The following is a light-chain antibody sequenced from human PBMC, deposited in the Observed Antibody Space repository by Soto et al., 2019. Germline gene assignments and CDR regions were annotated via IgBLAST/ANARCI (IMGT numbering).Light chain of an antibody. J-gene: IGKJ3*01. Sequence: DIQMTQSPSTLSASVGDRVTITCRASQSISSWLAWYQQKPGKAPKLLIYDASSLESGVPSRFSGSGSGTEFTLANSSLQPDDFATYYCQQYNSYSAFTFGPGTKVDIK. CDR2: DAS. V-gene: IGKV1-5*01. CDR1: QSISSW. CDR3: QQYNSYSAFT.